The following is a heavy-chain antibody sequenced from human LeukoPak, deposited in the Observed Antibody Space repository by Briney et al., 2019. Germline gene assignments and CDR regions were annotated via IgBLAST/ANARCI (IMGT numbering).Heavy chain of an antibody. V-gene: IGHV4-4*07. CDR3: ARDHSSSWYVDGMDV. J-gene: IGHJ6*02. D-gene: IGHD6-13*01. CDR2: IYTSGST. Sequence: SETLSLTCTVSGGSISSYYWSWIRQPAGKGLERIGRIYTSGSTNYNPSLKSRVTMSVDTSKNQFSLKLSSVTAADTAVYYCARDHSSSWYVDGMDVWGQGTTVTVSS. CDR1: GGSISSYY.